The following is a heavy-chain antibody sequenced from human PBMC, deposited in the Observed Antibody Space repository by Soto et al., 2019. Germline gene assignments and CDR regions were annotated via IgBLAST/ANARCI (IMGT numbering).Heavy chain of an antibody. CDR1: GFTFSGSA. D-gene: IGHD3-10*02. V-gene: IGHV3-73*01. Sequence: EVQLVESGGGLVQPGGSLRLSCAASGFTFSGSAIHWVRQASGKGLEWLGLIRSKANNYATAYGASVKGRFTISRDDSKNTAYLQMNSLKTEDTDIYYCSRQMFSPDNHWGQGTLVTVSS. CDR2: IRSKANNYAT. J-gene: IGHJ5*02. CDR3: SRQMFSPDNH.